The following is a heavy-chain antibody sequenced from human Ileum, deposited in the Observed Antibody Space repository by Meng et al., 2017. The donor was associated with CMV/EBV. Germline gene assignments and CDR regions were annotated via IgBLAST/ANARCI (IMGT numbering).Heavy chain of an antibody. CDR1: GGSISSSSYY. D-gene: IGHD3-10*01. Sequence: HLERTESGPGLVKPSGTRSLPRPVSGGSISSSSYYWGWILQPPGKGLEWIGSIYYSGSTYYNPSLKSRVTISVDTSKNQFSLKLSSVTAADTAVYYCARVGAMVRGPHFDYWGQGTLVTVSS. CDR2: IYYSGST. J-gene: IGHJ4*02. CDR3: ARVGAMVRGPHFDY. V-gene: IGHV4-39*07.